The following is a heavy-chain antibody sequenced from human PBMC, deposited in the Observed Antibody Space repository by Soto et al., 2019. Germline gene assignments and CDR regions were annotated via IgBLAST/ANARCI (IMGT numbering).Heavy chain of an antibody. CDR1: GFSLSTSGVG. Sequence: SGPTLVNPTQTLTLTCTFSGFSLSTSGVGVGWIRQPPGKALEWLALIYWNDDKRYSPSLKSRLTITKDNSKKQVVLTITNMDPVDTATYYCAHRPSGWYLFDYWGQGTLVTVSS. J-gene: IGHJ4*02. CDR2: IYWNDDK. CDR3: AHRPSGWYLFDY. V-gene: IGHV2-5*01. D-gene: IGHD6-19*01.